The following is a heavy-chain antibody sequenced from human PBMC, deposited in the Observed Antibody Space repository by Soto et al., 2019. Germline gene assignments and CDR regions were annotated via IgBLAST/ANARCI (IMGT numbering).Heavy chain of an antibody. CDR2: ISGSGGST. J-gene: IGHJ6*02. Sequence: PGGSLRLSCAASGFTFSSYAMSWVRQAPGKGLEWVAAISGSGGSTHYADSVKGRFTISRDNAKNTLYLQMTSLRAEDTAVYYCASKRLYFYGLDVWGQGTTVTVSS. CDR3: ASKRLYFYGLDV. V-gene: IGHV3-23*01. CDR1: GFTFSSYA.